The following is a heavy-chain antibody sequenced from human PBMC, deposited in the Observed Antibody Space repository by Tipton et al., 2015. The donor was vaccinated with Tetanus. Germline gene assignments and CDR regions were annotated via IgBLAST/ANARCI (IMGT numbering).Heavy chain of an antibody. CDR2: ISSSGSTI. CDR3: ARGCRRDGYNFRSPSPGHTLN. J-gene: IGHJ4*02. D-gene: IGHD5-24*01. V-gene: IGHV3-11*01. CDR1: GFTFSDYY. Sequence: SLRLSCAASGFTFSDYYMSWIRQAPGKGLEWVSYISSSGSTIYYADSVKGRFTISGDNAKNSLYLQMNSLRAEDTAVYYCARGCRRDGYNFRSPSPGHTLNWGQGTLVTVSS.